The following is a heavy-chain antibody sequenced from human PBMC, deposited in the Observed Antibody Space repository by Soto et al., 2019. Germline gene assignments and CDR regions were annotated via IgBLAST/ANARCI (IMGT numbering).Heavy chain of an antibody. D-gene: IGHD2-2*01. CDR2: FYYSGST. J-gene: IGHJ6*02. CDR1: GGSISSGPYS. CDR3: ARLGGYWTITSGYGYYGMDV. Sequence: QLQLQESGPGLVKPSETLSLTCTVSGGSISSGPYSWGWIRQPPGNGLEWIGTFYYSGSTYYNPYLESRVTLSVDTSENQFSLTGSSVTASDTAVYYCARLGGYWTITSGYGYYGMDVWGQGTTVTVS. V-gene: IGHV4-39*01.